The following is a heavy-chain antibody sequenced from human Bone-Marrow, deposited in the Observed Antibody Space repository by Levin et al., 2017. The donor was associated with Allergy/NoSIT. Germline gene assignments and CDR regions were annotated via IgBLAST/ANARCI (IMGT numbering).Heavy chain of an antibody. CDR1: GFVFRQYA. V-gene: IGHV3-30-3*01. D-gene: IGHD3-22*01. CDR2: VSYDGTET. CDR3: ARESYHYPKNFDF. Sequence: GESLKISCASSGFVFRQYAMHWVRQAPGKGLEWVAVVSYDGTETSYAESVKGRFTISRDNLNKSLSLQLNGLRPEDSGIYYCARESYHYPKNFDFWGQGTLVTVCS. J-gene: IGHJ4*02.